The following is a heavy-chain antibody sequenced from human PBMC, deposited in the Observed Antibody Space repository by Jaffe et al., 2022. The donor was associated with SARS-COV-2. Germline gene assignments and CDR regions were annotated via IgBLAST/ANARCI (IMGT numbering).Heavy chain of an antibody. V-gene: IGHV3-30*04. CDR3: ARDHGYFDCFDV. J-gene: IGHJ3*01. Sequence: QVQLAESGGGVVQPGRSLRLSCEGSGFTLSSHAMHWVRQAPGKGLEWVAVISNDGTDNYNSEVVKGRFTISRDTSKNMVHLQMDSLRAEDTAVYYCARDHGYFDCFDVWGQGTMVTVFS. CDR1: GFTLSSHA. CDR2: ISNDGTDN. D-gene: IGHD3-9*01.